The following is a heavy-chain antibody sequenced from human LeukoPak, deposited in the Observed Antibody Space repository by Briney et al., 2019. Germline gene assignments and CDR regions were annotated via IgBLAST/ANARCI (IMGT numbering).Heavy chain of an antibody. V-gene: IGHV4-59*01. J-gene: IGHJ3*02. Sequence: PSETLSLTCTVSDDSISNYYWSWIRQPPRKGLEWIGYMFYSGRTSYNPSLKSRVTLSVDTSKNRVSLRLSSMTAADTAVYYCARVSLAAANDAFDIWGQGTMVTVSS. D-gene: IGHD6-19*01. CDR2: MFYSGRT. CDR3: ARVSLAAANDAFDI. CDR1: DDSISNYY.